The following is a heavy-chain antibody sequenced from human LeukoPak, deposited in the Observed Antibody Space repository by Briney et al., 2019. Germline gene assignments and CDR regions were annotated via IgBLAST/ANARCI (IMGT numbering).Heavy chain of an antibody. D-gene: IGHD2-8*01. V-gene: IGHV6-1*01. CDR2: TYYRSKWYN. CDR3: ARDQWNAFDI. J-gene: IGHJ3*02. Sequence: SQTLSLTCAISGDSVSSNSAAWNWIRQSPSRGLEWLGRTYYRSKWYNDYAVSVKSRITINPDTSRNHFSLHLKSVTPEDTAVYYCARDQWNAFDIWGQGTMVTVSS. CDR1: GDSVSSNSAA.